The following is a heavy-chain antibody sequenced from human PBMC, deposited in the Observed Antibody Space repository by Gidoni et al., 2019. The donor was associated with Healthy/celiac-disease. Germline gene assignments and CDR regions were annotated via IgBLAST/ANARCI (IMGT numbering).Heavy chain of an antibody. J-gene: IGHJ3*02. CDR2: IRSKAYGGTT. D-gene: IGHD3-22*01. Sequence: EVQLVESGGGLVKPGRALRLSCTASGLTFGDYAMSWFRQAPGKGLEWVGFIRSKAYGGTTEYAASVKGRFTISRDDSKSIAYLQMNSLKTEDTAVYYCTRGITMIVVVINDAFDIWGQGTMVTVSS. CDR3: TRGITMIVVVINDAFDI. CDR1: GLTFGDYA. V-gene: IGHV3-49*05.